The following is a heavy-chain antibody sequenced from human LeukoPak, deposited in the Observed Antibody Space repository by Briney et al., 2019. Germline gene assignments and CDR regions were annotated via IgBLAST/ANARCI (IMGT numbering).Heavy chain of an antibody. J-gene: IGHJ4*02. Sequence: SETLSLTCTVSGGSISSSYYWGWIRQPPGKGLEWIGSIYYSGSTYYNPSLKSRVTISVDTSKNQFSLKVSSVTAADTAVYYCARIGAAYGDYDYWGQGTPVTVSS. CDR1: GGSISSSYY. D-gene: IGHD4-17*01. V-gene: IGHV4-39*01. CDR3: ARIGAAYGDYDY. CDR2: IYYSGST.